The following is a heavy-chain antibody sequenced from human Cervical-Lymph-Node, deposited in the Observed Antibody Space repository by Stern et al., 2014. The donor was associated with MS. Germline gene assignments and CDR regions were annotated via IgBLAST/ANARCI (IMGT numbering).Heavy chain of an antibody. D-gene: IGHD6-13*01. J-gene: IGHJ4*02. Sequence: ESGPVLVKPTETLTLTCTVSGFSLSNARMGVSWIRQPPGKALEWLAHIFSNDDKSYSTSLKSRLPISKDTSKSQVVLTMTNMDPVDTATYYCARIRSIAAAKFDYWGQGTLVTVSS. CDR2: IFSNDDK. CDR1: GFSLSNARMG. CDR3: ARIRSIAAAKFDY. V-gene: IGHV2-26*01.